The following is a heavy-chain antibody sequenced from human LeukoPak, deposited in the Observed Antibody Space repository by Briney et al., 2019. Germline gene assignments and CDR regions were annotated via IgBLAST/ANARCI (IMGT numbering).Heavy chain of an antibody. V-gene: IGHV1-69*01. CDR3: VIVVVVAATQWSAFDI. D-gene: IGHD2-15*01. Sequence: SVKVSCKASGGTFSSYAISWVRQAPGQGLEWMGGIIPIFGTANYAQKFRGRVTITADESTSTAYMELSSLRSEDTAVYYCVIVVVVAATQWSAFDIWGQGTMVTVSS. J-gene: IGHJ3*02. CDR1: GGTFSSYA. CDR2: IIPIFGTA.